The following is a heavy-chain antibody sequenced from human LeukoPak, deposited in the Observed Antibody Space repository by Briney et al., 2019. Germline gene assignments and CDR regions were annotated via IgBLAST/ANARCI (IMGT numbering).Heavy chain of an antibody. CDR2: INHSGST. V-gene: IGHV4-34*01. J-gene: IGHJ4*02. D-gene: IGHD6-6*01. CDR3: AREYSSSSGRYFDY. Sequence: PSETLSLTCAVYGGSFSGYYWSWIRQPPGKGLEWIGEINHSGSTNYNPSLKSRVTISVDTSKNQFSLKLSSVTAADTAVYYCAREYSSSSGRYFDYWGQGTLVTVSS. CDR1: GGSFSGYY.